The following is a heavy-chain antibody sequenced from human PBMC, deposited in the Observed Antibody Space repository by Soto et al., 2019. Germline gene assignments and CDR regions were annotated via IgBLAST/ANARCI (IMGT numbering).Heavy chain of an antibody. J-gene: IGHJ4*02. CDR2: INQDGNED. D-gene: IGHD1-1*01. V-gene: IGHV3-7*01. CDR1: GFTFISYW. Sequence: PGWSLRLACASSGFTFISYWMNWVRQAPGKGLEWVANINQDGNEDNLLDSVKGRFTISRDNAKNSLFLQMNSLRVDDTAVYYCARTGDGHHDFLDYWGQGALVTVSS. CDR3: ARTGDGHHDFLDY.